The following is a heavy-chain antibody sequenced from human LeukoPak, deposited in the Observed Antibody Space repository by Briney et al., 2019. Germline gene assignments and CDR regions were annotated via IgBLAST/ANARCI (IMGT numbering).Heavy chain of an antibody. CDR3: ARDLRGSGRTFDI. V-gene: IGHV4-59*01. D-gene: IGHD3-10*01. CDR1: GGSISSYY. Sequence: SETLSLTCIVSGGSISSYYWSWIRQPPGKGLEWIGYIYYSGTTNYNPSLKSRVTLSVDTSKNQFSLKLTSVTAADTAVYYCARDLRGSGRTFDIWGQGTMVTVSS. J-gene: IGHJ3*02. CDR2: IYYSGTT.